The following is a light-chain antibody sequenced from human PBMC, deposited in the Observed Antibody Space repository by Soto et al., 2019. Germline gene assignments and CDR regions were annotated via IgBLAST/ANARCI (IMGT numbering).Light chain of an antibody. Sequence: NFMLTQPHSVSESPGKTVTISCTRSGGSIASNHVQWYQPRPGSAPTTVIYKNDQRPSGVPDRFSGSIDSSSNSASLTISGLKTEDEADFYCQSYDSNSVVFGGGTKLTVL. CDR1: GGSIASNH. CDR2: KND. CDR3: QSYDSNSVV. J-gene: IGLJ2*01. V-gene: IGLV6-57*04.